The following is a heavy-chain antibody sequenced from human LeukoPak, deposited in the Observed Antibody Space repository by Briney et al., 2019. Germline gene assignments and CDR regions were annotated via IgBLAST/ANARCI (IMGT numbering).Heavy chain of an antibody. Sequence: GGSLRLSCAGSGFILNNYAMHWVRQPPGKGLEWVSGISWNSGSIDYADSVKGRFTISRDNAKNSLYLQMNSLRAEDTAVYYCAKGRNRITMIVVVIGYFDYWGQGTLVTVSS. CDR1: GFILNNYA. CDR3: AKGRNRITMIVVVIGYFDY. V-gene: IGHV3-9*01. J-gene: IGHJ4*02. CDR2: ISWNSGSI. D-gene: IGHD3-22*01.